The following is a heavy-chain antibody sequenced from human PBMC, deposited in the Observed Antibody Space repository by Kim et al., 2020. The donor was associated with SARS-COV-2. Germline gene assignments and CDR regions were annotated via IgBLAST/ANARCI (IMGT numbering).Heavy chain of an antibody. V-gene: IGHV4-61*01. CDR2: IFYSGNT. D-gene: IGHD3-10*01. CDR3: ARDTEADFHGSRGTQCQCDE. Sequence: SETLSLTCSVSSGSVNSGSYYWSWLRQTPGRGLEWIGYIFYSGNTNYNPSLKSRVTMSIDTSKKQFSLKLNSVTAADTAIYYCARDTEADFHGSRGTQCQCDEWGQGALVTVSS. CDR1: SGSVNSGSYY. J-gene: IGHJ4*02.